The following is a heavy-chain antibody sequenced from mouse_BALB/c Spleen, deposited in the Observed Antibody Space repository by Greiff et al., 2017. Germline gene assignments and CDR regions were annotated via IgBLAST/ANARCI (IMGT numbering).Heavy chain of an antibody. Sequence: VQLQQSGAELVRPGTSVKISCKASGYTFTNYWLGWVKQRPGHGLEWIGDIYPGGGYTNYNEKFKGKATLTADTSSSTAYMQLSSLTSEDSAVYFCARAMGLRGMDYWGQGTSVTVSS. CDR2: IYPGGGYT. V-gene: IGHV1-63*02. CDR3: ARAMGLRGMDY. CDR1: GYTFTNYW. J-gene: IGHJ4*01. D-gene: IGHD2-4*01.